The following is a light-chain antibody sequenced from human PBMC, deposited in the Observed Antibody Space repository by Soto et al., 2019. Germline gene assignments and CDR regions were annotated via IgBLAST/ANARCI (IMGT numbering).Light chain of an antibody. CDR3: QQYGSSSIT. V-gene: IGKV3-20*01. J-gene: IGKJ3*01. CDR1: QSVSSSY. Sequence: EIVLTHSPGTLSLSPGERATLSCRASQSVSSSYLAWYQQKPGQAPRLLIYGASSRATGIPDRFSGSGSGKDFTLTISRLEPEDFAVYYCQQYGSSSITFGPGTKVDIK. CDR2: GAS.